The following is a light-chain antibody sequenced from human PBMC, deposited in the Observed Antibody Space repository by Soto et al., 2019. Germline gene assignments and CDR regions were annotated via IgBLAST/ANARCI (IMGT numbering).Light chain of an antibody. J-gene: IGKJ2*01. CDR2: AAD. CDR1: PSIGSY. Sequence: TQSPSSLSASVGDTVTITCRASPSIGSYLNWYQHKPGSAPKLLVFAADTLKSGVPSRFSGSGFNREFTLTVTSLQPDDFATYFCQQNYNVPYSFGQGTRLE. CDR3: QQNYNVPYS. V-gene: IGKV1-39*01.